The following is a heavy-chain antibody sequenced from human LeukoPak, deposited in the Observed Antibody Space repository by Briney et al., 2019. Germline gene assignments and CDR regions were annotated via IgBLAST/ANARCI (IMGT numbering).Heavy chain of an antibody. CDR1: GFTFDDYA. J-gene: IGHJ4*02. CDR3: ARGLLWLF. CDR2: ISWNSGSI. V-gene: IGHV3-9*01. D-gene: IGHD3-10*01. Sequence: PGGSLRLSCAASGFTFDDYAMHWVRQAPGKGLEWVSGISWNSGSIGYADSVKGRFTISRDNAKNSVYLQMNSLRVEDTAVYYCARGLLWLFGGQGTLVTVSS.